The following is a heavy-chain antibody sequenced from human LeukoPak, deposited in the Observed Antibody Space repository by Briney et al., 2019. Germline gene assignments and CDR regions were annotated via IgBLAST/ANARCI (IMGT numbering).Heavy chain of an antibody. CDR3: ARGGYYDSSRDGNAFDI. CDR1: GFTLSDYY. Sequence: GGSLRLSCAASGFTLSDYYMSWIRQVPGKGLEWVSYISSSGSTIYYADSVKGRFTISRDNAKNSLYLQMNSLRAEDTAVYYCARGGYYDSSRDGNAFDIWGQGTMVTVSS. D-gene: IGHD3-22*01. V-gene: IGHV3-11*01. J-gene: IGHJ3*02. CDR2: ISSSGSTI.